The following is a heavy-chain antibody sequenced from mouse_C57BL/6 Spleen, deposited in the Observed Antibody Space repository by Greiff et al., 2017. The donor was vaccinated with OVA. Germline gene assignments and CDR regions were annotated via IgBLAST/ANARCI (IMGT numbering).Heavy chain of an antibody. V-gene: IGHV1-82*01. Sequence: QVQLKQSGPELVKPGASVKISCKASGYAFSSSWMNWVKQRPGKGLEWIGRIYPGDGDTNYNGKFKGKATLTADKSSSTAYMQLSSLTSEDSAVYFCASMDYDYDNYAMDYWGQGTSVTVSS. J-gene: IGHJ4*01. CDR3: ASMDYDYDNYAMDY. CDR1: GYAFSSSW. D-gene: IGHD2-4*01. CDR2: IYPGDGDT.